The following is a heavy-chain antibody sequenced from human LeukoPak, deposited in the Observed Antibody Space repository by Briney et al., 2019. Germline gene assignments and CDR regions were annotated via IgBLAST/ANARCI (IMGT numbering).Heavy chain of an antibody. D-gene: IGHD2-2*01. CDR2: INHSGST. J-gene: IGHJ4*02. CDR3: ARGRIVVVPAAMPREDY. V-gene: IGHV4-34*01. Sequence: PSETLSLTCAVYGGSFSGYYWSWIRQPPGKGLEWIGEINHSGSTNYNPSLKSRVTISVDTSKNQFSLKLSSVTAADTAVYYCARGRIVVVPAAMPREDYWGQGTLVTVSS. CDR1: GGSFSGYY.